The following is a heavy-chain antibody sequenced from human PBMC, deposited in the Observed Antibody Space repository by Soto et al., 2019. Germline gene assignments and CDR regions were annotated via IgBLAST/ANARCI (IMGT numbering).Heavy chain of an antibody. CDR2: IWYDGSNK. V-gene: IGHV3-33*01. D-gene: IGHD2-21*02. CDR1: GFTFSSYG. Sequence: QVQLVESGGGVVQPGRSLRLSCAASGFTFSSYGMHWVRQAPGKGLEWVAVIWYDGSNKYYADSVKGRFTISRDNSKNTLYLQMNSLRAEDTAVYYCARDTVTATDWYFDYGGQGTLVTVSS. CDR3: ARDTVTATDWYFDY. J-gene: IGHJ4*02.